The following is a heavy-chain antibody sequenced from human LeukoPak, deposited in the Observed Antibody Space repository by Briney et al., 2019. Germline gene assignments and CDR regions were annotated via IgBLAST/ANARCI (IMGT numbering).Heavy chain of an antibody. CDR1: GGSISSSSYY. Sequence: SETLSLTCTVSGGSISSSSYYWGWIRQPPGKGLEWIGSIYYSGSTYYSPSLKSRVTISVDTSKNQFSLKLSSVTAADTAVYYCARGPYYDYVWGSYQLDYWGQGTLVTVSS. J-gene: IGHJ4*02. CDR2: IYYSGST. D-gene: IGHD3-16*02. V-gene: IGHV4-39*01. CDR3: ARGPYYDYVWGSYQLDY.